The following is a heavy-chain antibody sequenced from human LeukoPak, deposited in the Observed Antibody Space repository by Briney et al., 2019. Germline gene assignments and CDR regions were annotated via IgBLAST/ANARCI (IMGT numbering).Heavy chain of an antibody. CDR2: IRSKNYGGTA. CDR3: TRVIVATKDY. J-gene: IGHJ4*02. CDR1: GFTFGDYA. Sequence: PGGTLRLSCTGSGFTFGDYAMNWVRQAPGKGLEWVGFIRSKNYGGTAEYAASVKGRFTISRDDSRSIAYLQMNSLKTEDTAVYYCTRVIVATKDYWGQGTLVTVS. D-gene: IGHD5-12*01. V-gene: IGHV3-49*04.